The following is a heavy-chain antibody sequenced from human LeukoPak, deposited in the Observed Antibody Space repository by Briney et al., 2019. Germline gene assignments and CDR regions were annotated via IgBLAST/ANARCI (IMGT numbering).Heavy chain of an antibody. CDR2: ISGGGGIT. Sequence: GGSLRLSCAASGFTFSSYAMSWVRQAPGKGLECVSAISGGGGITYYADSVKGRSTISRDNSKTPLYLQMNRLRAEDTAIYYCAKGNDYWGQGTLVTVSS. J-gene: IGHJ4*02. CDR1: GFTFSSYA. V-gene: IGHV3-23*01. CDR3: AKGNDY. D-gene: IGHD1-1*01.